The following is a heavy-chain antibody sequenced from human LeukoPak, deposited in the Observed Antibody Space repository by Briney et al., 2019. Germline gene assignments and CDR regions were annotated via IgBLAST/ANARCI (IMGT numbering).Heavy chain of an antibody. CDR2: INDYDGNT. Sequence: GASVKVSCKASGYTFNSYGISWVRQAPGQGLEWMGYINDYDGNTNYAQNFQGRVTMTTDTSTTTGYMEQRSLRSDDTAVNYCARVGTITIFGGDYWGEGTLVTVSS. CDR1: GYTFNSYG. V-gene: IGHV1-18*01. CDR3: ARVGTITIFGGDY. D-gene: IGHD3-3*01. J-gene: IGHJ4*02.